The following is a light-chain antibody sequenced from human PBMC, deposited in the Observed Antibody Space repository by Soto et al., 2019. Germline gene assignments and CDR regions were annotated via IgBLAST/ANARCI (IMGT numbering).Light chain of an antibody. Sequence: DIQMTQSPSTLSASVGDRVTITCRASQSISTWLAWYQQKPGKAPKLLIYKASSLESGVPSRFSGSASRTEFTLTISSLQPDDFATYYCQQYSNYWTFGQGTKVEIK. J-gene: IGKJ1*01. CDR3: QQYSNYWT. CDR2: KAS. CDR1: QSISTW. V-gene: IGKV1-5*03.